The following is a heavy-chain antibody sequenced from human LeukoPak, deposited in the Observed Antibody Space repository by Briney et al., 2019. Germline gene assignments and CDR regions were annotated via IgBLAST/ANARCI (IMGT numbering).Heavy chain of an antibody. D-gene: IGHD1-26*01. Sequence: SETLSLTCSVSGYSISSGSYWGWIRQPPGKGLEWIGEINHSGSTNYNPSLKSRVTISVDTSKNQFSLKLSSVTAADTAVYYCATVVGATTTNWLDPWGQGILVTVSS. V-gene: IGHV4-38-2*02. J-gene: IGHJ5*02. CDR3: ATVVGATTTNWLDP. CDR1: GYSISSGSY. CDR2: INHSGST.